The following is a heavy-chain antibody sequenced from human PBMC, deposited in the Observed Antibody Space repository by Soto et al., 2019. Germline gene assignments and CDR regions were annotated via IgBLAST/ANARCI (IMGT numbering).Heavy chain of an antibody. D-gene: IGHD1-7*01. CDR2: IYYNGNT. Sequence: SETLSLTCTVSGGSISSYYWSWIRQPPGKGLEWIGYIYYNGNTNYNPSLKSRVALSVDTSKNQFSLKLSSVTAADTAVYYCATSPGNSIINWFDPWGQGTLVTVSS. V-gene: IGHV4-59*08. J-gene: IGHJ5*02. CDR3: ATSPGNSIINWFDP. CDR1: GGSISSYY.